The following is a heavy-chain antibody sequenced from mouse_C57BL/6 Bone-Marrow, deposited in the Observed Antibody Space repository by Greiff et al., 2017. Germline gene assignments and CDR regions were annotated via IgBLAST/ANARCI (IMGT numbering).Heavy chain of an antibody. CDR3: ARGTTVVATWGEFDYFDY. CDR2: INYDGSST. V-gene: IGHV5-16*01. CDR1: GFTFSDYY. J-gene: IGHJ2*01. D-gene: IGHD1-1*01. Sequence: EVMLVESEGGLVQPGSSMKLSCTASGFTFSDYYMAWVRQVPEKGLEWVANINYDGSSTYYLDSLKSRFIISRDNAKNILYLQMSSLKSEDTATXYCARGTTVVATWGEFDYFDYWGQGTTLTVSS.